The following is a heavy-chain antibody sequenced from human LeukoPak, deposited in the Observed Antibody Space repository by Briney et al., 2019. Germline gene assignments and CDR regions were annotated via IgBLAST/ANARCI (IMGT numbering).Heavy chain of an antibody. D-gene: IGHD6-13*01. J-gene: IGHJ4*02. Sequence: GGSLRLSCAASGFTFSSYSMNWVRQAPGKGLEWVSYISSSSSTIYYADSVKGRFTISRDNAKNSLYLQMNSLRAEDTAVYYCARVGSGSWQREAWDYFDYWGQGTLVTVSS. CDR1: GFTFSSYS. CDR2: ISSSSSTI. V-gene: IGHV3-48*01. CDR3: ARVGSGSWQREAWDYFDY.